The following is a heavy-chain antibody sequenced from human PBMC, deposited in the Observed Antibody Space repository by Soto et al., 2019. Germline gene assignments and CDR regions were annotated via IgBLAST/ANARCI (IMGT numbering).Heavy chain of an antibody. CDR2: IIPILGIA. CDR3: ASSWVTGTTPDAFDI. V-gene: IGHV1-69*02. Sequence: QVQLVQSGAEVKKPGSSVKVSCKASGGTFSSYTISWVRQAPGQGLEWMGRIIPILGIANYAQKFQCRVTITADKSTSTAYMELSSLRSEYTALYYCASSWVTGTTPDAFDIWGQGTMVTVSS. D-gene: IGHD1-7*01. CDR1: GGTFSSYT. J-gene: IGHJ3*02.